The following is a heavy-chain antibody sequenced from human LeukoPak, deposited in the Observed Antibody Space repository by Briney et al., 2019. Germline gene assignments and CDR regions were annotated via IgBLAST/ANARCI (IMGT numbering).Heavy chain of an antibody. CDR3: ARYQVFWWQWLVHWFDP. CDR2: ISAYNGNT. Sequence: ASVKVSCKASGYTFTSYGISWVRQAPGQGLEWMGWISAYNGNTNYAQKLQGRVTMTTDTSTSTAYMELRSLRSDDTAVYYCARYQVFWWQWLVHWFDPWGQGTLVTVSS. D-gene: IGHD6-19*01. V-gene: IGHV1-18*01. J-gene: IGHJ5*02. CDR1: GYTFTSYG.